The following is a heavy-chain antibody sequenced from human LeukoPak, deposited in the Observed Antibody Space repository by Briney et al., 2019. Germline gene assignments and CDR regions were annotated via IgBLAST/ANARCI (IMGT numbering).Heavy chain of an antibody. J-gene: IGHJ4*02. V-gene: IGHV3-21*04. Sequence: GGSLRLSCAASGFTFSSYSMNWVRQAPGKGLEWVSSISSSSSYIYYADSVKGRFTISRDNAKNSLYLQMNSLRTEDTALYYCAKDKLGSGSYGYYFDYWGQGTLVTVSS. CDR2: ISSSSSYI. CDR3: AKDKLGSGSYGYYFDY. CDR1: GFTFSSYS. D-gene: IGHD3-10*01.